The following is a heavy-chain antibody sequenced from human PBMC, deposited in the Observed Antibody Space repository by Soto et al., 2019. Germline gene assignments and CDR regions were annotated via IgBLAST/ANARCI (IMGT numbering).Heavy chain of an antibody. CDR2: IFYSGST. Sequence: SETLSLTCTISGCSTHNNYWSWIRLPPGKGLEWIGYIFYSGSTNYNPSFKSRVSISIDTSKNQFSLKLSSVIAADTAIYYCARGGWSHDSWGQGTLVTVS. V-gene: IGHV4-59*01. CDR1: GCSTHNNY. CDR3: ARGGWSHDS. D-gene: IGHD2-15*01. J-gene: IGHJ4*02.